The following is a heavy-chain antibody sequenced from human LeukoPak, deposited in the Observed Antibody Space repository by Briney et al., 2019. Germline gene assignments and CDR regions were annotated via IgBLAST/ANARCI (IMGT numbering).Heavy chain of an antibody. Sequence: GGSLRPSCAASGFSFSSYAMSWVRQAPGKGLEWVSGISGSGGRTYYADSVKGRFTISRDNSKNTLYVQIYSLTVEDAAVYYCAKDWDYGSGSYYHYWGQGTLVTVSS. CDR1: GFSFSSYA. CDR3: AKDWDYGSGSYYHY. CDR2: ISGSGGRT. V-gene: IGHV3-23*01. D-gene: IGHD3-10*01. J-gene: IGHJ4*02.